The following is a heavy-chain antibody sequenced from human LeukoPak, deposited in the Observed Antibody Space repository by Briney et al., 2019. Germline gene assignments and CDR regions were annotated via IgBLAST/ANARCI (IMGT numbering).Heavy chain of an antibody. Sequence: SETLSLTCAVYGGSFSGYYWSWIRQPPGKGLEWIGEINHSGSTNYNPSLKSRVTISVDTSKNQFSLKLSSVTAADTAVYYCARESRGGSSGWTINYYYYYMDVCGKGTTVTVSS. CDR1: GGSFSGYY. D-gene: IGHD6-19*01. J-gene: IGHJ6*03. CDR3: ARESRGGSSGWTINYYYYYMDV. CDR2: INHSGST. V-gene: IGHV4-34*01.